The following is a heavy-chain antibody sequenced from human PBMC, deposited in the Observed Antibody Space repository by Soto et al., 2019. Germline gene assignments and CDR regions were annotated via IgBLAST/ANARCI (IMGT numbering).Heavy chain of an antibody. CDR3: AREYSSSSRWFDP. Sequence: SETLSLTCTVSGGSISSYYWSWIRQPPGKGLEWIGYIYYSGSTNYNPSLKSRVTISVDTSKNQFSLKLSSVTAADTAVYYCAREYSSSSRWFDPWGQGTLVTVSS. D-gene: IGHD6-6*01. V-gene: IGHV4-59*08. CDR1: GGSISSYY. J-gene: IGHJ5*02. CDR2: IYYSGST.